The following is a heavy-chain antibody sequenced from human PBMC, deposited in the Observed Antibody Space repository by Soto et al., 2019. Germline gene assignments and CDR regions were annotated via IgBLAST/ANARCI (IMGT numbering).Heavy chain of an antibody. D-gene: IGHD3-10*01. J-gene: IGHJ4*02. CDR2: IYWNDDK. Sequence: QITLKESGPTLVKPTQTLTLTCTFSGFSLSTSGVGVGWIRQPPGKALAWLALIYWNDDKRYSPSLKSRLTITKDTPENQVVLRMTNMDPVDTATYFCARIESRGVFDYWGQGTLVTVSS. CDR1: GFSLSTSGVG. V-gene: IGHV2-5*01. CDR3: ARIESRGVFDY.